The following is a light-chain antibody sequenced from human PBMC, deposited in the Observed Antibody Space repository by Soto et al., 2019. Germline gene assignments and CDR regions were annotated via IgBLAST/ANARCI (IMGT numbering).Light chain of an antibody. Sequence: QSVLTQPASVSGSPGQSITISCTGTSNDIGDYNYVSWYQQHPGEAPKLMIYEISKRPSGVSNRFSGSKSGNTASLTISGLQAEDEANYCCSSYTSTGTLYVFGTGTKVTVL. V-gene: IGLV2-14*01. J-gene: IGLJ1*01. CDR3: SSYTSTGTLYV. CDR1: SNDIGDYNY. CDR2: EIS.